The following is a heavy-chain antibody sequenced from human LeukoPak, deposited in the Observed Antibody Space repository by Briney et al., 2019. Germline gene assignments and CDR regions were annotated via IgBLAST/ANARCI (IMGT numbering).Heavy chain of an antibody. V-gene: IGHV3-74*01. Sequence: GGSLRLSCAASGFTFSNYWMHRVRQAPGKGLVWVSRISSDGSSTSYADSVKGRFTISRDNAKNTLYLQMNSLRAEDTADYYCARTAYSDYSLGFWGQGTLVTVSS. CDR1: GFTFSNYW. J-gene: IGHJ4*02. CDR3: ARTAYSDYSLGF. D-gene: IGHD5-12*01. CDR2: ISSDGSST.